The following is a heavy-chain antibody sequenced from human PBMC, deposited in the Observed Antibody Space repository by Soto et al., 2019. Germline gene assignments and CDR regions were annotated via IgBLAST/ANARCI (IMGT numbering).Heavy chain of an antibody. J-gene: IGHJ4*02. D-gene: IGHD3-9*01. V-gene: IGHV3-30*14. CDR3: ARAYQLTYYFDD. CDR2: ISDDGSKT. Sequence: GSLRLSCSGSGVTFRVYAVHLVLQTPGKGLEWVTVISDDGSKTYYADSVKGRFSVSRDDSTNMVFLQMSSLRSEDTAVYHCARAYQLTYYFDDWGPGTPVTVSS. CDR1: GVTFRVYA.